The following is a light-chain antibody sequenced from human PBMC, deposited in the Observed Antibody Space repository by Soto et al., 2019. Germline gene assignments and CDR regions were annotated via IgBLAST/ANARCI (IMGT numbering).Light chain of an antibody. J-gene: IGKJ1*01. CDR3: QQYFVPPWR. V-gene: IGKV4-1*01. CDR2: WAS. CDR1: QSVLYSSNNKNY. Sequence: DIVLTCSPHSLAVSLCERATINCKSSQSVLYSSNNKNYLAWYQQKPVQPPKLLIHWASNREFGVPDRFSGSGYGTDFTLTIRSLQSGDVAVYYCQQYFVPPWRFGQG.